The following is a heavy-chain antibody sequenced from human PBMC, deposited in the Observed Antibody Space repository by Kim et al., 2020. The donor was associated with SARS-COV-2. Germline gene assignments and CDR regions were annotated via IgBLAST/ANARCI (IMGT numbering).Heavy chain of an antibody. CDR3: ATSRAAITGAYGDDH. J-gene: IGHJ5*02. Sequence: ASVKVSCKASGYTFTSSAINWVRQAPGQGLEWMGWINTNTGNPTYAQGFTGRFVFSLDTSVSTAYLQISGLKADDTAVYYCATSRAAITGAYGDDHWGQGTLVTVSS. CDR2: INTNTGNP. V-gene: IGHV7-4-1*02. D-gene: IGHD4-17*01. CDR1: GYTFTSSA.